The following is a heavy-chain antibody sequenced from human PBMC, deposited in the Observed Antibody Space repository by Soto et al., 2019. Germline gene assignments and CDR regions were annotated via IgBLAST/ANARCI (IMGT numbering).Heavy chain of an antibody. CDR3: ARPGYHDPGAFDI. V-gene: IGHV5-10-1*01. CDR2: IDPSDSYT. D-gene: IGHD2-15*01. J-gene: IGHJ3*02. Sequence: GESRKISCKGSGYSFTSYWISWVRQMPGKGLEWMGRIDPSDSYTNYSPSFQGHVTISADKSISTAYLQWSSLKASDTAMYYCARPGYHDPGAFDIWGQGTMVTVSS. CDR1: GYSFTSYW.